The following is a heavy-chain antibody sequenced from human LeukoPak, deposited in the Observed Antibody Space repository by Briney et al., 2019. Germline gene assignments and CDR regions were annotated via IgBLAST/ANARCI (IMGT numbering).Heavy chain of an antibody. Sequence: PSETLSLTCTASGGSISSYYWSWIRQPPGKGLEWIGYIYYSGSTTYNPSLKSRVTISVDTSKNQFSLKLSSVTAADMAVYYCARGTAGGTYFYYYYGMDVWGQGTTVTVSS. CDR1: GGSISSYY. CDR3: ARGTAGGTYFYYYYGMDV. J-gene: IGHJ6*02. V-gene: IGHV4-59*01. CDR2: IYYSGST. D-gene: IGHD4-23*01.